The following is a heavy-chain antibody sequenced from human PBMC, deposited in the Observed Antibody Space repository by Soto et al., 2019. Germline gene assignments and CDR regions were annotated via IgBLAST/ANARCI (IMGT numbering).Heavy chain of an antibody. CDR1: GGSVSSGSYY. CDR2: IYYSGST. D-gene: IGHD3-22*01. CDR3: ARAVDYDSSGYYYVYFDY. Sequence: PSETLSLTCTVSGGSVSSGSYYWSWIRQPPGKGLEWIGYIYYSGSTNYNPSLKSRVTISVDTSKNQFPLKLSSVTAADTAVYYCARAVDYDSSGYYYVYFDYWGQGTLVTVSS. J-gene: IGHJ4*02. V-gene: IGHV4-61*01.